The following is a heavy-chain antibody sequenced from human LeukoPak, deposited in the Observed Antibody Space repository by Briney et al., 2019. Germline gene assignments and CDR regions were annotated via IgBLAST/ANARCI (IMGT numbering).Heavy chain of an antibody. CDR2: ISYDGSNK. D-gene: IGHD1-26*01. J-gene: IGHJ4*02. CDR3: ASTGSGATTIDY. CDR1: GFTFSSYA. Sequence: GRSLRLSCAASGFTFSSYAMHWVRQAPGKGLEWVAVISYDGSNKYYADSVKGRFTISRDNSKNTLYLQMNSLRAEDTAVYYCASTGSGATTIDYWGQGTLVTVSS. V-gene: IGHV3-30-3*01.